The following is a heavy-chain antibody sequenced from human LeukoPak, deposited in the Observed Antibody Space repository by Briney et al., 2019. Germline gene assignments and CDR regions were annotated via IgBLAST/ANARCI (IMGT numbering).Heavy chain of an antibody. V-gene: IGHV4-34*01. CDR1: GGSFSGYY. CDR3: ARQRYDDRPFDY. J-gene: IGHJ4*02. D-gene: IGHD1-1*01. Sequence: PSETLSLTCAVYGGSFSGYYWSWIRQPPGKGLEWIGEINHSGSTNYNPSLKSRVTISVDTSKNQFSLKLSSVTAADTAVYYCARQRYDDRPFDYWGQGALVTVSS. CDR2: INHSGST.